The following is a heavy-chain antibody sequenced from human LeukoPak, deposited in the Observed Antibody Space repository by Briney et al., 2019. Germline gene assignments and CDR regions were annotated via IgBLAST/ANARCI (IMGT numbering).Heavy chain of an antibody. Sequence: ASVNVSCKASGYIFTDHGITWVRQAPGQGLEWLGWISTDNGNTVYARMLQGSVTLTTDTSTSTAYMELRRRRSDDTAIYYCARGFSNGWYDDFDPSGQGALVTVSS. CDR2: ISTDNGNT. J-gene: IGHJ5*02. D-gene: IGHD6-19*01. CDR3: ARGFSNGWYDDFDP. V-gene: IGHV1-18*01. CDR1: GYIFTDHG.